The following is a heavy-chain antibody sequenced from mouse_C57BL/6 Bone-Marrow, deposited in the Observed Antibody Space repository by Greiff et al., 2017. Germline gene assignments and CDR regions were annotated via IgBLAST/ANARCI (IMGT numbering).Heavy chain of an antibody. J-gene: IGHJ2*01. Sequence: VQLQQPGAELVRPGSSVKLSCKASGYTFTSYWMHWVKQRPIQGLEWIGNIDPSDSETHYNQKFKDKATLTVDKSSSTAYMQLSSLTSEDSAVYYCARSGYYGIDYWGQGTTLTVSS. V-gene: IGHV1-52*01. CDR2: IDPSDSET. CDR3: ARSGYYGIDY. D-gene: IGHD1-1*01. CDR1: GYTFTSYW.